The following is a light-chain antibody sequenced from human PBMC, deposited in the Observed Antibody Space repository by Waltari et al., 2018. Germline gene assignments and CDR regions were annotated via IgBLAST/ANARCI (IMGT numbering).Light chain of an antibody. CDR2: GAS. CDR1: QSLSRTY. CDR3: QQYVSSPWT. V-gene: IGKV3-20*01. Sequence: EIVLTQSPGTLSLSPGERATLSCRASQSLSRTYLAWYHQRPGQPPRLLIYGASNRAAGVPDRFSGGGSGTDFTLTISRLEPDYFALYYCQQYVSSPWTFGQGTKVEIK. J-gene: IGKJ1*01.